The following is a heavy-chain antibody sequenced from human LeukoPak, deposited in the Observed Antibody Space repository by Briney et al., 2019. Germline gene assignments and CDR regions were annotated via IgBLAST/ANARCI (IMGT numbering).Heavy chain of an antibody. D-gene: IGHD6-13*01. CDR3: ARGHSSSWYGGD. Sequence: PGGSLRLSCAASGFTVSSNYMSWVRQAPGKGLEWVSVIFSGGDTYYADSVKGRFTISRDNSKNTLYLQMDSLRAEDTAVYYCARGHSSSWYGGDWGQGTLVTVSS. V-gene: IGHV3-53*01. J-gene: IGHJ4*02. CDR2: IFSGGDT. CDR1: GFTVSSNY.